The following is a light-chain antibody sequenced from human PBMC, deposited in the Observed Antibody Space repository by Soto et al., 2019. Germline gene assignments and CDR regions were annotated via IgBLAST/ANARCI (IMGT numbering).Light chain of an antibody. CDR2: AAS. CDR3: QQLKIYPIT. V-gene: IGKV1-9*01. Sequence: DIQFTQSPSFLSASVGDRVTITCRASQGISSYLAWYQQKPGKAPKLLIYAASTLQSGVPSRFSGSGSGTEFTLTISSLQPEDFATYFCQQLKIYPITFGGGTKVDIK. J-gene: IGKJ4*01. CDR1: QGISSY.